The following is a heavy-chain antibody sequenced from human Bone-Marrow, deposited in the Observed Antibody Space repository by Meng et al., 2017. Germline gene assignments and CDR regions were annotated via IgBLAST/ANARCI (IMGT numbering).Heavy chain of an antibody. V-gene: IGHV4-34*01. CDR3: ARGLRAARPLLFGY. CDR1: GGSFSGYY. Sequence: QGQRLARGAGLLKPSETLSLTCAVYGGSFSGYYWSWIRQPPGKGLEWIGEINHSGSTNYNPSLKSRVTISVDTSKNQFSLKLSSVTAADTAVYYCARGLRAARPLLFGYWGQGTLVTVSS. J-gene: IGHJ4*02. CDR2: INHSGST. D-gene: IGHD6-6*01.